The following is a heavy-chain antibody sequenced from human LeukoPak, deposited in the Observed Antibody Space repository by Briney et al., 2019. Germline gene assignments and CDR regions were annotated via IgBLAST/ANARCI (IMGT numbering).Heavy chain of an antibody. J-gene: IGHJ6*03. CDR1: GGTFSSYA. Sequence: VASVKVSCKASGGTFSSYAISWVRQATGQGLEWLGWMNPNSGNTGYAQKFQGRVTMTRNTSISTAYMELSSLRSEDTAVYYCARSYSGSYYYYYYMDVWGKGTTVTISS. CDR2: MNPNSGNT. CDR3: ARSYSGSYYYYYYMDV. D-gene: IGHD1-26*01. V-gene: IGHV1-8*02.